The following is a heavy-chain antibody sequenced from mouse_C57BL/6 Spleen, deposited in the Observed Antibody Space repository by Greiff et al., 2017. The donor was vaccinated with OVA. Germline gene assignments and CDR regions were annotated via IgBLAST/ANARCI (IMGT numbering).Heavy chain of an antibody. V-gene: IGHV1-53*01. D-gene: IGHD1-1*01. CDR1: GYTFTSYW. CDR2: INPSNGGT. Sequence: QVQLQQPGTELVKPGASVKLSCKASGYTFTSYWMHWVKPRPGQGLEWIGNINPSNGGTKYNEKFKSKATLTVDKYSSTAYMQLSSLTSEDAAVYYCARSYDGSSYGFAYWGKVTLVTVSA. CDR3: ARSYDGSSYGFAY. J-gene: IGHJ3*01.